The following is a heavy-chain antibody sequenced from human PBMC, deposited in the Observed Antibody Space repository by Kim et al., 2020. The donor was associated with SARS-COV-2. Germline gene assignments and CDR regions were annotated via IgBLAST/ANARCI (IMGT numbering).Heavy chain of an antibody. CDR2: ISSSSSYI. V-gene: IGHV3-21*01. CDR1: GFTFSSYS. CDR3: ASAQSSGYLSYYYGMDV. D-gene: IGHD3-22*01. J-gene: IGHJ6*02. Sequence: GGSLRLSCAASGFTFSSYSMNWVRQAPGKGLEWVSSISSSSSYIYYADSVKGRFTISRDNAKNSLYLQMNSLRAEDTAVYYCASAQSSGYLSYYYGMDVWGQGTTVTVSS.